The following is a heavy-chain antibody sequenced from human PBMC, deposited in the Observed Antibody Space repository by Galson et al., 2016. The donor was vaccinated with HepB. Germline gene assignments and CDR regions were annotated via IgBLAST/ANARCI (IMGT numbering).Heavy chain of an antibody. CDR3: ARAPVVVDPEVIAARWFDP. CDR2: IYQSGTT. D-gene: IGHD2-15*01. J-gene: IGHJ5*02. Sequence: TLSLTCAVSGGSISSGAYAWTWLRQPLGKGLEWLGYIYQSGTTYNNPSLKSRVTMSIDRSNNRFSLKLYSVTAADAAVYYCARAPVVVDPEVIAARWFDPWGQGTLVTVSS. CDR1: GGSISSGAYA. V-gene: IGHV4-30-2*01.